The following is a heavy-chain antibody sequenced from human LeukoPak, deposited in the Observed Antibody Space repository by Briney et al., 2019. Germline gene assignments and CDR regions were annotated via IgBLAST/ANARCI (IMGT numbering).Heavy chain of an antibody. Sequence: GGSLRLSCAVSRFTLSTYAMTWVRQAPGKGLEWVSTIGGGAGTYYADSVKGRFTISRDSSKDTLYLQMNSLRAEDTAVYYCAKTHGDYVYYFFYAMDVWGQGTTVTVSS. J-gene: IGHJ6*02. V-gene: IGHV3-23*01. CDR1: RFTLSTYA. CDR2: IGGGAGT. CDR3: AKTHGDYVYYFFYAMDV. D-gene: IGHD4-17*01.